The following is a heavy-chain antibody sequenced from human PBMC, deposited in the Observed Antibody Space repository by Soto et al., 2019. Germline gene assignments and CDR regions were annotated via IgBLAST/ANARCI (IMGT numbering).Heavy chain of an antibody. J-gene: IGHJ5*02. D-gene: IGHD3-3*01. Sequence: QVQLVQSGAEVKKPGASVKVSCKASGYTFTSYGISWVRQAPGQGLEWMGWISAYNGNTNYAQKLQGRVTMTTDTSTSTAYMELRSLRSDDTAVYYCARDMNDLWSGRSKTNWFDPWGQGTLVTVSS. CDR2: ISAYNGNT. CDR3: ARDMNDLWSGRSKTNWFDP. CDR1: GYTFTSYG. V-gene: IGHV1-18*01.